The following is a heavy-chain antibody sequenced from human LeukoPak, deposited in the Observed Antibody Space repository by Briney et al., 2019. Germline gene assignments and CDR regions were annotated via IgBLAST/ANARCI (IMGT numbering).Heavy chain of an antibody. CDR2: FYYSGST. D-gene: IGHD3-22*01. CDR3: ARVTYYYDSSGYYPLGLDAFDI. CDR1: GGSITSSSYY. V-gene: IGHV4-39*07. Sequence: NPSETLSLTCTVSGGSITSSSYYWGWIRQPPGKGLEWIGSFYYSGSTYYNLSLKSRVTISVDTSKNQFSLNLRSVTAADTAVYYCARVTYYYDSSGYYPLGLDAFDIWGQGTMVTVSS. J-gene: IGHJ3*02.